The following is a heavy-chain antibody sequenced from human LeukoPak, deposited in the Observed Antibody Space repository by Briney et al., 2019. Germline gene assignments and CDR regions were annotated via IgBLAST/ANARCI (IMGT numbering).Heavy chain of an antibody. Sequence: GGSLRLSCSASGFTFSSYAMHWVRQAPGKGLEYVSAISSNGGSTYYADSVKGRFTISRDNSKNTLYLQMSSLRAEDTAVYYCVKELYCYGSGGFDYWGQGTLVTVSS. J-gene: IGHJ4*02. V-gene: IGHV3-64D*06. CDR1: GFTFSSYA. D-gene: IGHD3-10*01. CDR3: VKELYCYGSGGFDY. CDR2: ISSNGGST.